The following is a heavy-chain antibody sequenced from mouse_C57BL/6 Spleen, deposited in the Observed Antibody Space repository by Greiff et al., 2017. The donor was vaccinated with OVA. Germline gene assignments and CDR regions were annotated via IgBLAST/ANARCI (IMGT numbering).Heavy chain of an antibody. Sequence: QVQLQQSGAELVKPGASVKMSCKASGYTFTSYWITWVKQRPGQGLEWIGDIYPGSGSTNYNEKFKSKATLTVDTSSSTAYMQLSSLTSDSAVYYWARAGNYLSFSTYFDVWGTGTTVTVSS. CDR3: ARAGNYLSFSTYFDV. CDR1: GYTFTSYW. D-gene: IGHD2-1*01. J-gene: IGHJ1*03. CDR2: IYPGSGST. V-gene: IGHV1-55*01.